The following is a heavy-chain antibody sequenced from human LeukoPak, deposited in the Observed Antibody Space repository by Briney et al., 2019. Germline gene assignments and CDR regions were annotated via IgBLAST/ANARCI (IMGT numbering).Heavy chain of an antibody. CDR3: ARGYSGGWYVPISGH. CDR1: GYTFTGYY. V-gene: IGHV1-2*02. D-gene: IGHD6-19*01. J-gene: IGHJ4*02. Sequence: ASVKVSCKASGYTFTGYYMHWVRQAPGQGLEWMGWINPNSGGTNYAQKFQGRVTMTRDTSISTAYMELSRLRSDDTAVYYCARGYSGGWYVPISGHWGQGTLVTVSS. CDR2: INPNSGGT.